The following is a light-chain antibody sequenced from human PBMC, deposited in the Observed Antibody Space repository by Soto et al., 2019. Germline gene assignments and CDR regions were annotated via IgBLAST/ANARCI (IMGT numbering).Light chain of an antibody. CDR3: DSYTSSRAYV. CDR2: SNN. CDR1: SSNIGSNY. Sequence: VLTQPPSASGTPGQRVTISCSGSSSNIGSNYVYWYQQLPGTAPKLLIYSNNQRPSGVPDRFSGSKSGTSASLAISGLRSEDEADYYCDSYTSSRAYVFGIGTKVTV. J-gene: IGLJ1*01. V-gene: IGLV1-47*02.